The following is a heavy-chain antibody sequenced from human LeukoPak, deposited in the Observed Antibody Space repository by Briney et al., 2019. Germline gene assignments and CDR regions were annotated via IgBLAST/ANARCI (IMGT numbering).Heavy chain of an antibody. J-gene: IGHJ5*02. CDR2: ISYDGSNK. CDR3: AKYTVPKNWFDP. CDR1: GFTFSSYG. D-gene: IGHD2-2*01. V-gene: IGHV3-30*18. Sequence: GGSLRLSCAASGFTFSSYGMHWVRQAPGKGLEWVAVISYDGSNKYYADSVKGRFTISRDNSKNTLYLQMNSLRAEDTAVYYCAKYTVPKNWFDPWGQGTLVTVSS.